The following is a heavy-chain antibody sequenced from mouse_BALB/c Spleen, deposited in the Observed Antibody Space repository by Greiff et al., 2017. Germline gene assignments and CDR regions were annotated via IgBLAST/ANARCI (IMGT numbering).Heavy chain of an antibody. CDR3: APLRDWYFDV. Sequence: EVQLQQSGAELVRPGVSVKISCKGSGYTFTDYAMHWVKQRPEQGLEWIGWIDPENGNTIYDPKFQGKASITADTSSNTAYLQLSSLTSEDTAVYYCAPLRDWYFDVWGAGTTVTVSS. CDR1: GYTFTDYA. CDR2: IDPENGNT. V-gene: IGHV14-1*02. J-gene: IGHJ1*01.